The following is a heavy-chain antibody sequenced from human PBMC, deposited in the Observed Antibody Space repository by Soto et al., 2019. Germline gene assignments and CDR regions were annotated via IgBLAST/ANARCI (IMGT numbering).Heavy chain of an antibody. J-gene: IGHJ5*02. CDR3: ASITPGIAAAGMAYP. D-gene: IGHD6-13*01. CDR2: IYYSGST. Sequence: SETLSLTCTVSGGYLSSYCWSWIRQPPGKGLEWIGYIYYSGSTNYNPSLKSRVTMSVDTSKNHFSLNLSSVTAADTAVYYCASITPGIAAAGMAYPWGQGTLVTVSS. CDR1: GGYLSSYC. V-gene: IGHV4-59*01.